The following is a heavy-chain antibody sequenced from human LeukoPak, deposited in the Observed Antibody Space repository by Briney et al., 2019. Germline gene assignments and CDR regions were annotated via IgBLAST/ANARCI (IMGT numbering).Heavy chain of an antibody. J-gene: IGHJ4*02. Sequence: GGSLRLSCAASGFTFTTYWMHWVRQAPGKGLVWVSHINSDGSITGYADSVKGRFTISRDNSKNTLYLQMNSLRAEDTAVYYCAKTRPLDSSSWSHGDYWGQGTLVTVSS. CDR1: GFTFTTYW. D-gene: IGHD6-13*01. CDR3: AKTRPLDSSSWSHGDY. V-gene: IGHV3-74*01. CDR2: INSDGSIT.